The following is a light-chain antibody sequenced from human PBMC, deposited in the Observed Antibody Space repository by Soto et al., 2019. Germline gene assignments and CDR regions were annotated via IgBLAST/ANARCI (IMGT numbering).Light chain of an antibody. CDR3: SSYTTSSTRG. J-gene: IGLJ1*01. CDR1: SSDVGAYDF. CDR2: EVI. Sequence: QSVLAQPASVSGSPGQSITISCTGTSSDVGAYDFVSWYQQHPDKAPKLMIFEVINRPSGVFYRFSGSKSVNTATLTISGLQAEDEADYYCSSYTTSSTRGFGTGTKVTVL. V-gene: IGLV2-14*03.